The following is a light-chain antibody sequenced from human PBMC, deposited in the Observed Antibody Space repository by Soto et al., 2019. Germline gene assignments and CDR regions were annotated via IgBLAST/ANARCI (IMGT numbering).Light chain of an antibody. CDR3: QHYNNWPPWT. V-gene: IGKV3-15*01. CDR2: GAS. Sequence: IVMTQSPATLSVSPGERATLSCRASQSVSSNLAWYQQKPGQAPRLLIYGASTRATGIPARFSGSGSGTEFTLTISSLQSEDFAVYCCQHYNNWPPWTFGQGTKVEIK. J-gene: IGKJ1*01. CDR1: QSVSSN.